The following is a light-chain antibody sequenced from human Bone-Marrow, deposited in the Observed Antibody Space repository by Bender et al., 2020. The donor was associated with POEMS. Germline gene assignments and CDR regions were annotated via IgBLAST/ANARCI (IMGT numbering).Light chain of an antibody. CDR3: QVWDTSSDYI. J-gene: IGLJ1*01. V-gene: IGLV3-21*02. Sequence: SYVLTQPPSVSVAPGQTATITCGGDNIGSKTVHWHQQKPGQAPVLVVYDDRERPSGIPDRFSGSNSGATATLTISRVEAGDEADYYCQVWDTSSDYIFGPGTKVTVL. CDR1: NIGSKT. CDR2: DDR.